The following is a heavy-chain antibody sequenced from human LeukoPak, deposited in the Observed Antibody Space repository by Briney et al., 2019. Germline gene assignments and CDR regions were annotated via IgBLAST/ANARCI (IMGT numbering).Heavy chain of an antibody. CDR2: ISSSGSTI. CDR1: GFTFSSYE. D-gene: IGHD5-18*01. J-gene: IGHJ4*02. CDR3: ARGARSGYSYGFQYYFDY. Sequence: GGSLRLSCAASGFTFSSYEMNWVRQAPGKGLEWVSYISSSGSTIFYADSVKGRFTISRDNAKNSLYLQMNSLRAEDTAVYYCARGARSGYSYGFQYYFDYWGQGTLVTVFS. V-gene: IGHV3-48*03.